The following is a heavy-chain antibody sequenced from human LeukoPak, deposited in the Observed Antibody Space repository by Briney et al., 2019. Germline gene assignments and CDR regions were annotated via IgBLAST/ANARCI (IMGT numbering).Heavy chain of an antibody. V-gene: IGHV4-59*01. CDR2: IYYSGST. J-gene: IGHJ2*01. Sequence: SETLSLTCTVSGVSISSYYWSWIRQPPGKGLEWIGYIYYSGSTNYNPSLKSRVTISVDTSKNQFSLKLSSVTAADTAVYYCARSYQGIAVAGKVGYFDLWGRGTLVTVSS. CDR3: ARSYQGIAVAGKVGYFDL. CDR1: GVSISSYY. D-gene: IGHD6-19*01.